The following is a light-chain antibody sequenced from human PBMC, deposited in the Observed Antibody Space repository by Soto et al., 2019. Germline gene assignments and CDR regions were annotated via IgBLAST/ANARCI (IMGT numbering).Light chain of an antibody. CDR1: QRIRTP. J-gene: IGKJ2*01. CDR2: GGF. Sequence: DIQMTQSPYSLSASVEDRVTITCRASQRIRTPLNWYQQKPGKAPKHLIYGGFSLQSGAPSRFSGSGSGTDFTLTISSLQPEDFAVYYCQQGYSTPPTFGQGTKVEIK. CDR3: QQGYSTPPT. V-gene: IGKV1-39*01.